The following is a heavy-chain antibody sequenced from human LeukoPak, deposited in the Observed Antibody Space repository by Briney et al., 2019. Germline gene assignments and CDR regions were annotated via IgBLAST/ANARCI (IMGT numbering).Heavy chain of an antibody. V-gene: IGHV3-7*01. CDR3: ARFGYVAAVDV. J-gene: IGHJ4*02. CDR1: GFSFSAYW. CDR2: INPAGSET. Sequence: GGSLRLSCAASGFSFSAYWKTWVRQAPGTGLEWVANINPAGSETYYVDPVKGRFSISRDNAKNLVYLQMNSLRAEDTAVYHCARFGYVAAVDVWGQGTPVTVSS. D-gene: IGHD2-15*01.